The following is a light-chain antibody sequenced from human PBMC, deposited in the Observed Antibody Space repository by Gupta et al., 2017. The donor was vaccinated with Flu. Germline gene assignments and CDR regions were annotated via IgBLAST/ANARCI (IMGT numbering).Light chain of an antibody. V-gene: IGLV4-69*01. J-gene: IGLJ3*02. CDR1: SGHNSDA. Sequence: VKLNCTLSSGHNSDAIAWHQHHPGMGPRFLMKVDRDGGHNRGDGIPDRFSGSSSGAERYLTISSLQAEDEADYYCQTWGKDIQVFGGGTKLTVL. CDR3: QTWGKDIQV. CDR2: VDRDGGH.